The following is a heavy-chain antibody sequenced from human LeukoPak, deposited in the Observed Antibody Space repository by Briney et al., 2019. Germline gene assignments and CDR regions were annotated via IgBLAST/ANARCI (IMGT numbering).Heavy chain of an antibody. V-gene: IGHV4-39*01. CDR1: GGSIRSSYYY. J-gene: IGHJ6*02. Sequence: SETLSLTCTVSGGSIRSSYYYWGWIRQPPGKGLEWIGSIYYSGSTYYNPSLKSRVTISVDTSKNQFSLKLSSVTAADTAVYYCARRSWMDVWGQGTTVTVSS. CDR3: ARRSWMDV. CDR2: IYYSGST.